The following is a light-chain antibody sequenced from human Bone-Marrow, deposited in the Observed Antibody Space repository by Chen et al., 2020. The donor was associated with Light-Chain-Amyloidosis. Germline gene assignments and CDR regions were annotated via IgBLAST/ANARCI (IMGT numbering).Light chain of an antibody. V-gene: IGLV3-25*03. CDR2: RDN. CDR1: DLPTKY. CDR3: QSADSSGTYEVI. Sequence: SYELTQPPSLSESPVQPARITCSGDDLPTKYAYWYQQKPGQATVLVIHRDNERPSGIAERFSGSSSGTTATLTISGVQAEDEADYHCQSADSSGTYEVIFGGGTKLTVL. J-gene: IGLJ2*01.